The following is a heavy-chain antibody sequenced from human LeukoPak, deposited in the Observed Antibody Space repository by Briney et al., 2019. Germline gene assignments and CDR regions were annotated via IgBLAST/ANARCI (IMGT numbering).Heavy chain of an antibody. Sequence: GGSLRLSCAASGFTFSSSWMTWVRQAPGRGLEWLANIKGDGSDKNYVDSVKGRFTISRDNAKNSLFLQMSSLRGEDTALYYCATEHWGPNSWGQGTLVTVSS. CDR2: IKGDGSDK. CDR1: GFTFSSSW. D-gene: IGHD3-16*01. CDR3: ATEHWGPNS. J-gene: IGHJ4*02. V-gene: IGHV3-7*01.